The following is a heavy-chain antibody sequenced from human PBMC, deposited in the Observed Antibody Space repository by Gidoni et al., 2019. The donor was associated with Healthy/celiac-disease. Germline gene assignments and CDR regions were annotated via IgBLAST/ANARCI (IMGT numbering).Heavy chain of an antibody. CDR1: GFTFSSSG. CDR3: ARDERLWYSSGWHYFDY. J-gene: IGHJ4*02. D-gene: IGHD6-19*01. Sequence: QVQLVESGGGVVQPGGSLRTSCAASGFTFSSSGMHWVRQAPGKGLEWVAFIWYDGSNKYYADSGKGRFTISRDNSKNTMYLQMNSLRAEDTAVYYCARDERLWYSSGWHYFDYWGQGTLVTVSS. V-gene: IGHV3-33*01. CDR2: IWYDGSNK.